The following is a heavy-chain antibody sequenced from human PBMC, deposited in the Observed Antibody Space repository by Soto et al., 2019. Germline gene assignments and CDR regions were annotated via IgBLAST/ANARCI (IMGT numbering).Heavy chain of an antibody. CDR3: VRWDSGNPEN. Sequence: EVQLVESGGGLVQPGGSLRLSCVVSGFTLSDHYIDWVRQAPGKGLEWVGRTKNKAQRYTTEYAASVKGRFTISRDDSENSVYLQMNSLETEDTAVYDCVRWDSGNPENWGQGTLVTVSS. D-gene: IGHD1-26*01. CDR1: GFTLSDHY. J-gene: IGHJ4*02. V-gene: IGHV3-72*01. CDR2: TKNKAQRYTT.